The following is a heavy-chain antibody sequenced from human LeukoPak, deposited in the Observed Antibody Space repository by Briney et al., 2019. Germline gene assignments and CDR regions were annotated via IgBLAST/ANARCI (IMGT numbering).Heavy chain of an antibody. J-gene: IGHJ4*02. CDR2: ISTSSNTI. Sequence: KSSETLSLTCTVSGGFISSSSYYWGWIRQPPGKGLEWVSYISTSSNTIYYADPVKGRFTISRDNAKNSLHLQMNSLRAEDTAVYYCAKGSYGSGTYGSFDYWGQGTLVTVSS. V-gene: IGHV3-11*01. CDR1: GGFISSSSYY. D-gene: IGHD3-10*01. CDR3: AKGSYGSGTYGSFDY.